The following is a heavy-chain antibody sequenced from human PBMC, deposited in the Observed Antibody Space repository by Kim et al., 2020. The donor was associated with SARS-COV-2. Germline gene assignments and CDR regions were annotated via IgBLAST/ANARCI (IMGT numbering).Heavy chain of an antibody. Sequence: GGSLRLSCAASGFTFSSYAMHWVRQAPGKGLEWVAVISYDGSNKYYADSVKGRFTISRDNSKKTLYLQMNSLRAEDTAVYYCARDLGYCSSTSCQNWFDP. J-gene: IGHJ5*02. CDR3: ARDLGYCSSTSCQNWFDP. CDR2: ISYDGSNK. V-gene: IGHV3-30*04. CDR1: GFTFSSYA. D-gene: IGHD2-2*01.